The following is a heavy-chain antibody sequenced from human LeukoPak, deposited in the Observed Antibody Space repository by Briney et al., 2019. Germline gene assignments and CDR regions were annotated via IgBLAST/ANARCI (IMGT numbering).Heavy chain of an antibody. Sequence: SETLSLTCTVSGGSISSGGYYWSWIRQHPGKGLEWIGYIYYSGSTYYNPSLKSRVTISVDTSKNQFSLKLSSVTAADTAVYYCARDRASVVVVPAAISPNYYYYGMDVWGQGTTVTVSS. CDR1: GGSISSGGYY. J-gene: IGHJ6*02. D-gene: IGHD2-2*02. CDR2: IYYSGST. V-gene: IGHV4-31*03. CDR3: ARDRASVVVVPAAISPNYYYYGMDV.